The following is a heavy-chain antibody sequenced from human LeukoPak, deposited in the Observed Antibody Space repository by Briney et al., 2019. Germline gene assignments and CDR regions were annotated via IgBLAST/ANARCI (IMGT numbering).Heavy chain of an antibody. D-gene: IGHD2-2*01. CDR3: AKDGYCISTACSHYYYYMDV. J-gene: IGHJ6*03. CDR1: GFTFSSYS. CDR2: ISSSSSYI. Sequence: GGSLRLSCAASGFTFSSYSMNWVRQAPGKGLEWVSSISSSSSYIYYADSVKGRFTISRDNSKNTLYLQMSNLGAEDTAVYYCAKDGYCISTACSHYYYYMDVWGKGTTVTVSS. V-gene: IGHV3-21*04.